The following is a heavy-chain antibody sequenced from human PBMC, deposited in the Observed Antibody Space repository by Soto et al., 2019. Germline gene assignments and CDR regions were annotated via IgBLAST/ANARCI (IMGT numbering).Heavy chain of an antibody. J-gene: IGHJ6*02. CDR2: IKEDGSAQ. D-gene: IGHD6-13*01. V-gene: IGHV3-7*01. CDR1: GFTFNSYW. CDR3: SRPLFCAVSSSCYRSPFYGIDV. Sequence: EVQLVESGGGLVQPGGSLRLSCVASGFTFNSYWMSWVRQAPGKGLEWVADIKEDGSAQYSVDSVKGRFAISRDNAKKSVLLPMNSLRPEDKAVYYCSRPLFCAVSSSCYRSPFYGIDVWGQGATVTVSS.